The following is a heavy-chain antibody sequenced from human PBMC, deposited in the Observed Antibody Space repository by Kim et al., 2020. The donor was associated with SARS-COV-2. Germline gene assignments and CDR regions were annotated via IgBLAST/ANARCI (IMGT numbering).Heavy chain of an antibody. CDR3: AKDLQGRTQYFDY. V-gene: IGHV3-23*01. Sequence: YADSVTGRLTIARDKSKNTLYLQMNSLRGEDTAVYYCAKDLQGRTQYFDYWGQGTLVTVSS. J-gene: IGHJ4*02.